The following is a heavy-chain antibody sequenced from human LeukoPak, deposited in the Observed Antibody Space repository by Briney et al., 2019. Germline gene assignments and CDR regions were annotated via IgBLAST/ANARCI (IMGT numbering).Heavy chain of an antibody. CDR2: ISYDGSNK. D-gene: IGHD3-22*01. CDR3: AKDDCYDSSGYIDY. V-gene: IGHV3-30*18. Sequence: GRSLRLSCAASGFTFSSYGMHWVRQAPGEGLEWVAVISYDGSNKYYADSVKGRFTISRDNSKNTLYLQMNSLRAEDTAVYYCAKDDCYDSSGYIDYWGQGTLVTVSS. CDR1: GFTFSSYG. J-gene: IGHJ4*02.